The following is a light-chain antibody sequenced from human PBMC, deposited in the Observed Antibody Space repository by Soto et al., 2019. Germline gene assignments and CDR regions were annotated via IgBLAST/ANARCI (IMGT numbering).Light chain of an antibody. CDR2: ATS. V-gene: IGKV1-39*01. CDR3: QQHGQWPIT. Sequence: DIQMTQSPSSLSASLGDRFTLTCRASENIDNYLNWYQQKQGEAPKLLIYATSTLQSGVPSRFSGSGSGTEFTLTISSLQPEDFATYYCQQHGQWPITFGQGTQLEIK. CDR1: ENIDNY. J-gene: IGKJ5*01.